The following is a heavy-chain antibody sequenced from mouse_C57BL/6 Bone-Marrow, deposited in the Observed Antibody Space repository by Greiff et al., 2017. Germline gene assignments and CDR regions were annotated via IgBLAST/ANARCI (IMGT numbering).Heavy chain of an antibody. J-gene: IGHJ4*01. CDR3: AREGYYYAMDY. Sequence: VQLQQSGAELARPGASVKLSCKASGYTFTSYGISWVKQRTGQGLEWIGEIYPRSGNTYYNEKFKGKATLTADKSSSTAYRELRSLTSEDSAVYFCAREGYYYAMDYWGQGTSVTVSS. CDR2: IYPRSGNT. CDR1: GYTFTSYG. V-gene: IGHV1-81*01.